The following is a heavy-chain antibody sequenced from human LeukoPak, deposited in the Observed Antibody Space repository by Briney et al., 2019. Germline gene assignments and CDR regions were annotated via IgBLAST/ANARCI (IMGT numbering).Heavy chain of an antibody. CDR3: AKYGISNWFDP. J-gene: IGHJ5*02. CDR2: IYYSGST. V-gene: IGHV4-61*05. Sequence: SETLSLTCTVSGGSISSSSYYWGWIRQPPGKGLEWIGYIYYSGSTNYNPSLKSRVTISVDTSKNQFSLKLSSVTAADTAVYYCAKYGISNWFDPWGQGTLVTVSS. CDR1: GGSISSSSYY. D-gene: IGHD1-26*01.